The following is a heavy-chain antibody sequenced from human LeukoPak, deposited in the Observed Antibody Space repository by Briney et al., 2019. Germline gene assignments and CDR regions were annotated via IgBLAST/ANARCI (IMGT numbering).Heavy chain of an antibody. V-gene: IGHV3-21*01. D-gene: IGHD1-7*01. CDR2: ISSSSSYI. CDR3: ARDSGELTFDY. Sequence: GGSLRLSCAASGFTFSSYSMNWVRQAPGKGLEWVSSISSSSSYIYYADSVKGRFTISRDNAKNSLYLQVNSLRAEDTAVYYCARDSGELTFDYWGQGTLVTVSS. J-gene: IGHJ4*02. CDR1: GFTFSSYS.